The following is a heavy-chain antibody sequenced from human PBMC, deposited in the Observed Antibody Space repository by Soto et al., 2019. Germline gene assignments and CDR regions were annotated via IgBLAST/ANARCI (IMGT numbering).Heavy chain of an antibody. V-gene: IGHV3-9*01. Sequence: EVQLVESGGGLVQPGRSLSLSCAASGFTFDDYAMHWVRQAPGKGLEWVSGISWNSGRIGYADSGKGRFTISRDNAKNPLYLQMTSLKAETTALYYCAKYIEEQQPHDAFDIWGQGAMVTVSS. CDR1: GFTFDDYA. CDR2: ISWNSGRI. J-gene: IGHJ3*02. D-gene: IGHD6-13*01. CDR3: AKYIEEQQPHDAFDI.